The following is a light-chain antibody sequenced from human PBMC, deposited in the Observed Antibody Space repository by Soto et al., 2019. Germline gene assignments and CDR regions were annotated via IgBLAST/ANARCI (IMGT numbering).Light chain of an antibody. Sequence: EIVLTQSPGTLSVSPGESATLSCRASQILSTTYVAWYQQRPGQAPRLLIYDASSRATGIPGRFSGSGSGTDFTLSISRLEPEDFAVYYCQHYGASPGTFGQGTKVEIK. CDR3: QHYGASPGT. CDR1: QILSTTY. J-gene: IGKJ1*01. V-gene: IGKV3-20*01. CDR2: DAS.